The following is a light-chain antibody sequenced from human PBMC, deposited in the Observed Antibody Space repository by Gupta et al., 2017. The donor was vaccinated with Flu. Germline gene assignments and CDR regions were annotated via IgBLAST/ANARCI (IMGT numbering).Light chain of an antibody. J-gene: IGLJ3*02. V-gene: IGLV1-51*01. Sequence: SVLTPPPSVSAAPGPKVSISCSGSTSNIGNNYVSWYQQVPGTAPKLLIFDNSQRPSGIPDRFSGSKSGTSATLSVTGLQTGEEADYYCGTSDSSRSAAVFGGGTKVTVL. CDR2: DNS. CDR3: GTSDSSRSAAV. CDR1: TSNIGNNY.